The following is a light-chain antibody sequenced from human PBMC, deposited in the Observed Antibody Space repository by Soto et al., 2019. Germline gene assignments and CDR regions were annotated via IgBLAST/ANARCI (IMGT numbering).Light chain of an antibody. V-gene: IGLV2-23*01. CDR2: EGT. CDR1: SSDVGVYNL. CDR3: CSYAGSSTYV. J-gene: IGLJ1*01. Sequence: QSALTQPASVSGSPGQSIIISCTGTSSDVGVYNLVSWYQQHPGKAPKFMIYEGTKRPSGVSNRFSGSESGNTASLTISGLQAEDEADYYCCSYAGSSTYVFGTGTKLTVL.